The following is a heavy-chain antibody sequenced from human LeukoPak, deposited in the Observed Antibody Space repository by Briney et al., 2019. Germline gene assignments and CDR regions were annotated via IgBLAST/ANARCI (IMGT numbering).Heavy chain of an antibody. CDR2: ISSSNNYI. CDR3: ARRSPNYYFDY. J-gene: IGHJ4*02. V-gene: IGHV3-21*01. CDR1: GFTFSSYS. Sequence: PGGSLRLSCAASGFTFSSYSMSWVRQAPGKGLEWVSSISSSNNYIYYADSVKGRFTISRDNAKNSLYLQMNSLRAEDTAVYYCARRSPNYYFDYWGQGTPVTVSS.